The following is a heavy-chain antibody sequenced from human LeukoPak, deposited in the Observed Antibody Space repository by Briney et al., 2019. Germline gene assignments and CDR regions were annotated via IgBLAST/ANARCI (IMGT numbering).Heavy chain of an antibody. V-gene: IGHV1-58*02. CDR2: IVVGSGNT. D-gene: IGHD1-26*01. Sequence: GASVKVSCKASGFTFTISAMQWVRQARGQRLGWIGWIVVGSGNTNYAQKFQERVTITRDMSTSTAYMELSSLRSEDTAVYYCAAGSPPDAFDIWGQGTMVTVSS. CDR3: AAGSPPDAFDI. J-gene: IGHJ3*02. CDR1: GFTFTISA.